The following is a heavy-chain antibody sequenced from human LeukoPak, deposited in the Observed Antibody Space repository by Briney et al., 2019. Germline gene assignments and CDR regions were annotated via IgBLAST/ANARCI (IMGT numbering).Heavy chain of an antibody. D-gene: IGHD3-22*01. CDR2: ISSSGSTI. Sequence: PGGSLRLSCAASGFTFSDYYMSWIRQAPGKGLEWVSYISSSGSTIYYADSVKGRFTISRDNAKNSLYLQMNSLRAEDTAVYYCARDNYYDSSGYYYDFDYWGQGTLVTVSS. CDR3: ARDNYYDSSGYYYDFDY. V-gene: IGHV3-11*01. J-gene: IGHJ4*02. CDR1: GFTFSDYY.